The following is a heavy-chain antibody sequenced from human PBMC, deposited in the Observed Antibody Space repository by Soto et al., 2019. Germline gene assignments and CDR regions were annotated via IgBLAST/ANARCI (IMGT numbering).Heavy chain of an antibody. CDR2: IYYRGNA. D-gene: IGHD2-15*01. J-gene: IGHJ6*03. CDR3: AREDRYCSGGSCYSSWPYYYYYMDV. CDR1: DDSINSDKYY. V-gene: IGHV4-39*02. Sequence: SETLSLTCSVSDDSINSDKYYWGWIHQPPGKGLEWIGSIYYRGNAYYNPSLQTRVTISLDKSKSQFSLKLSSVTAADTAVYYCAREDRYCSGGSCYSSWPYYYYYMDVWGKGTTVTVSS.